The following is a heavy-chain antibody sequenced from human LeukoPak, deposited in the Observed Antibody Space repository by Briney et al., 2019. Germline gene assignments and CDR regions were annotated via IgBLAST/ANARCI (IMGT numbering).Heavy chain of an antibody. Sequence: GASVKVSCKASGYTFTGYYMHWVRQAPGQGLEWMGWINPNSGGTNYAQKFQGRVTMTRDTSISTAYMELSRLRSDDTAVYYCARGYGYCSGGSCYSNRGYYYYYMDVWGKGTTVTVSS. D-gene: IGHD2-15*01. CDR1: GYTFTGYY. CDR2: INPNSGGT. J-gene: IGHJ6*03. V-gene: IGHV1-2*02. CDR3: ARGYGYCSGGSCYSNRGYYYYYMDV.